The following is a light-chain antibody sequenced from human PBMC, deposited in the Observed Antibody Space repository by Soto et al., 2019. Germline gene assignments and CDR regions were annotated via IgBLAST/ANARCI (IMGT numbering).Light chain of an antibody. J-gene: IGLJ2*01. CDR1: SSNIGSIT. Sequence: QAVVTQPPSASGTPGQRVTITCSGSSSNIGSITVNWYQQLPGTAPKLLIRGNNQRPSGVPDRFSGSKSGTSVSLAISGLQSADEADYYCAAWDASLNAVLFGGGTQLTVL. CDR2: GNN. CDR3: AAWDASLNAVL. V-gene: IGLV1-44*01.